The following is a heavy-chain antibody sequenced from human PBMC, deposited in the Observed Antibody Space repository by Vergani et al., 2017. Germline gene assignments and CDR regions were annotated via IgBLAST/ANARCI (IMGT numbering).Heavy chain of an antibody. CDR1: GFPFVSYG. Sequence: EVQLVESGGGLVKPGGSLRLSCAASGFPFVSYGMNWVRQAPGQGLEWVSYISNSNTYIFYADSVKGRFTISRDNSKNSLYMQMNSLRDEDTAIYYCATRNYYDSSGYFYFDYWCRGTRVTVSS. CDR2: ISNSNTYI. D-gene: IGHD3-22*01. V-gene: IGHV3-21*02. CDR3: ATRNYYDSSGYFYFDY. J-gene: IGHJ4*02.